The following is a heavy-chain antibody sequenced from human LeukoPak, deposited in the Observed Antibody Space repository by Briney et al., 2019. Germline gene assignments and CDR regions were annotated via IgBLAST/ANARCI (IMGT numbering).Heavy chain of an antibody. Sequence: PVGSLRLSCAASGFTVSSNYMSWVRQAPGKGLEWVSVIYTGGTTYYTDSVKSRFTISRDNSKNTLYLQIYSLRAEDTAVYYCAREGYYDSSGYGNFDYWGQGTLVTAS. CDR1: GFTVSSNY. V-gene: IGHV3-53*01. D-gene: IGHD3-22*01. CDR3: AREGYYDSSGYGNFDY. J-gene: IGHJ4*02. CDR2: IYTGGTT.